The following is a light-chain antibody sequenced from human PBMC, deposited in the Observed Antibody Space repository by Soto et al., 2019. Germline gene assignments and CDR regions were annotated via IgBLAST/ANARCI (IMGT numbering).Light chain of an antibody. CDR3: SSYTSTDTVI. CDR2: DVS. Sequence: QSALTQPASVSGSPGQSIIISCTGTSSDIGGYKYVSWYQQHPGKAPKLMVYDVSNRPSGVSTRFSGSKSGNTASLTISGLQDEDEAEYYCSSYTSTDTVIFGGGTKLTVL. V-gene: IGLV2-14*01. CDR1: SSDIGGYKY. J-gene: IGLJ2*01.